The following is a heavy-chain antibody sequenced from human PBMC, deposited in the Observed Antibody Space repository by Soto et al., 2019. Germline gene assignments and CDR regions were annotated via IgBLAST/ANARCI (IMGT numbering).Heavy chain of an antibody. D-gene: IGHD2-2*01. CDR2: IRSKAYGGTT. Sequence: GGSLRLSCIGSGFTFGDHAMSWFRQAPGKGLEWVGFIRSKAYGGTTEYAASVKGRFTISRDDSNSIAYLQMNSPKTEDTAVYYCQYQLLTYYYGMDVWGQGTTVTVSS. CDR3: QYQLLTYYYGMDV. V-gene: IGHV3-49*03. CDR1: GFTFGDHA. J-gene: IGHJ6*02.